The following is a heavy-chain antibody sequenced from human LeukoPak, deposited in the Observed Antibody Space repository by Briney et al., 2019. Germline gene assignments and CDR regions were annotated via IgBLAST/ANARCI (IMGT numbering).Heavy chain of an antibody. CDR1: GFTFSSYW. Sequence: GGSLRLSCAASGFTFSSYWMSWVRQAPGKGLEWVANIKQDGSEKYYVDSVKGRFTISRDNAKNSSYLQMSSLRAEDTAVYYCARETGTIGYYMDVWGKGTTVTVSS. D-gene: IGHD2-8*01. J-gene: IGHJ6*03. V-gene: IGHV3-7*01. CDR2: IKQDGSEK. CDR3: ARETGTIGYYMDV.